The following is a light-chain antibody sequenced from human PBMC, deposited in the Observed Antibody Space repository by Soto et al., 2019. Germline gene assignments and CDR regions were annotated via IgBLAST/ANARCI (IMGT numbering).Light chain of an antibody. CDR2: LGS. Sequence: EIVMTQSPLSLPVTPGEPASISCKSSQSLLHSNGYNFLDWYLQKPGQSPRLLIYLGSNRASGVPDRFSGSGSGTDFTLKLSRVEAEDVGVYYCMQALQTPRTFGQGTKVELK. J-gene: IGKJ1*01. CDR1: QSLLHSNGYNF. V-gene: IGKV2-28*01. CDR3: MQALQTPRT.